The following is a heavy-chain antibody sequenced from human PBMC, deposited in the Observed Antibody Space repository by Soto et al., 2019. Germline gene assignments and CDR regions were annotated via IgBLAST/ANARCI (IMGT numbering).Heavy chain of an antibody. D-gene: IGHD2-15*01. CDR3: ARGSCSGGSCYDPTFDY. J-gene: IGHJ4*02. CDR1: GGSFSGYY. V-gene: IGHV4-34*01. Sequence: PSETLSLTCAVYGGSFSGYYWSWIRQPPGKGLEWIGEINHSGSTNYNPSLKSRVTISVDTSKNQFSLKLSPVTAADTAVYYCARGSCSGGSCYDPTFDYWGQGTLVTVSS. CDR2: INHSGST.